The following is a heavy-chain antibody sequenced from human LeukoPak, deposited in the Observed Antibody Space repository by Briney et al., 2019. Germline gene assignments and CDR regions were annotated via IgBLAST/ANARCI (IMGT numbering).Heavy chain of an antibody. CDR3: ARDRSSTSCYDY. Sequence: GGSLRLSCAASGFTFSSYSMNWVRQAPGKGLEWVSSISSSSSYIYYADSVKGRFTISRDNAKNSLYLQMNSLRAEDTAVYYCARDRSSTSCYDYWGQGTLVTVSS. CDR1: GFTFSSYS. D-gene: IGHD2-2*01. CDR2: ISSSSSYI. J-gene: IGHJ4*02. V-gene: IGHV3-21*01.